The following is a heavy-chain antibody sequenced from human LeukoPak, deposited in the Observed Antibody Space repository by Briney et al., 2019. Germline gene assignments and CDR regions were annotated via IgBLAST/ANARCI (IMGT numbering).Heavy chain of an antibody. V-gene: IGHV4-4*02. CDR2: ISHSGST. D-gene: IGHD5-24*01. CDR1: GDSLSSSNW. CDR3: ASRAIGQSLNFYYYYPMDI. Sequence: SGTLSLTCTVSGDSLSSSNWWTWVRQPPGEGLEWIGEISHSGSTNYNPSLKSRVTISVDKSTNQFSLNLTSVTAADTAVYYCASRAIGQSLNFYYYYPMDIWGKGTTVTVSS. J-gene: IGHJ6*04.